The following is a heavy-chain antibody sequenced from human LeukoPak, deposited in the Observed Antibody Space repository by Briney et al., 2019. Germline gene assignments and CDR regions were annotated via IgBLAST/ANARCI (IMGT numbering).Heavy chain of an antibody. D-gene: IGHD6-25*01. CDR1: GFIFSSYG. Sequence: GGSLRLSCAASGFIFSSYGMHWVRQAPGKGLEWVAFILYDGSKKYYADSVKGRFTISRDNSKNTLYLQMNSLRAEDTAVYYCARRSAAKDAFDIWGQGTMVTVSS. J-gene: IGHJ3*02. V-gene: IGHV3-30*02. CDR3: ARRSAAKDAFDI. CDR2: ILYDGSKK.